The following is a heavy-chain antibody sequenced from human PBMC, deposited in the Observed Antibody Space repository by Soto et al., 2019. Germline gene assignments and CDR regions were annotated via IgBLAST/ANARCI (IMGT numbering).Heavy chain of an antibody. D-gene: IGHD3-9*01. V-gene: IGHV4-59*01. CDR2: IHYSGST. CDR3: TKDRRTDAQRYSFDY. CDR1: GGSISGSY. Sequence: PSETLCLTCTVSGGSISGSYRSWIRQTPGKVLEWVGYIHYSGSTNYNPSLKSRVTMSVDSAKNQFSLQLSSVTAADTAVYFCTKDRRTDAQRYSFDYWGQGALVTVSS. J-gene: IGHJ4*02.